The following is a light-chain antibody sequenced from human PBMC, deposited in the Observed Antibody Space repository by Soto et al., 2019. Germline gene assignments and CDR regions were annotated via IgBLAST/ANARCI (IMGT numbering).Light chain of an antibody. CDR2: DAS. J-gene: IGKJ1*01. CDR3: QQYSSYSAWT. CDR1: QGIVRW. V-gene: IGKV1-5*01. Sequence: DIQMTQSPSTLSASVGDRVTITCRASQGIVRWLAWYQQKPGEAPKLLIYDASSLESGVPSRFSGSGAGTEFTLTISSLQPEDFATYYCQQYSSYSAWTFGEGTKVDIK.